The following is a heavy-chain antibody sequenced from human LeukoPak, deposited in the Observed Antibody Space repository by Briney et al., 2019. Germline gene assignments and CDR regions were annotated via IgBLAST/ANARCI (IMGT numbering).Heavy chain of an antibody. CDR1: GGTFSSYA. D-gene: IGHD6-19*01. CDR3: ARDREVAGTSNFDY. J-gene: IGHJ4*02. CDR2: IIPIFGTA. V-gene: IGHV1-69*06. Sequence: SVKVSCKASGGTFSSYAISWVRQAPGQGLEWMGGIIPIFGTANYAQKFQGRVTITADKSTSTAYMELSSLRSEDTAVYYCARDREVAGTSNFDYWGQGTLVTVSS.